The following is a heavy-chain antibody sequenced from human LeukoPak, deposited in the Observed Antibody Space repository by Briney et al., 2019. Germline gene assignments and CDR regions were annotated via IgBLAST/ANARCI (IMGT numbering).Heavy chain of an antibody. CDR3: AREWKYYDSSGYPYYFDY. Sequence: SETLSLTCTVPGGSISSYYWSWIRQPAGKGLEWIGRIYTSGSTNYNPSLKSRVTMSVDTSKNQFSLKLSSVTAADTAVYYCAREWKYYDSSGYPYYFDYWGQGTLVTVSS. CDR1: GGSISSYY. V-gene: IGHV4-4*07. CDR2: IYTSGST. D-gene: IGHD3-22*01. J-gene: IGHJ4*02.